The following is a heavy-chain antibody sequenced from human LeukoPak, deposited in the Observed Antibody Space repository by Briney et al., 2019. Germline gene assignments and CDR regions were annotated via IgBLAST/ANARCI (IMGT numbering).Heavy chain of an antibody. CDR2: ISAYNGNT. V-gene: IGHV1-18*01. Sequence: GASVKVSCKASGYTFTSYGISWVRQAPGQGLEWMGWISAYNGNTNYAQKLQGRVTMTTDTSTSTAYMELRSLRSDDTAVYYCARDAMGPYGSYYFDYWGQGTLVIVSS. CDR3: ARDAMGPYGSYYFDY. J-gene: IGHJ4*02. CDR1: GYTFTSYG. D-gene: IGHD3-10*01.